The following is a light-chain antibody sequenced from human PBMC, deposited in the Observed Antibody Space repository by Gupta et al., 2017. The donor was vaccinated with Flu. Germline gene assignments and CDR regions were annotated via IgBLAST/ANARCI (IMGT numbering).Light chain of an antibody. CDR2: GAS. CDR3: QQDGNLSIT. Sequence: EIVLTQSPRPLSLSPGQRATLSCRASKSVSGNYLTWYQQKPGQAPRLLIYGASSRATGIPDRFSGSGSGTDFTLTISRLEPEDFAVYYCQQDGNLSITFGQGTRMEIK. J-gene: IGKJ5*01. CDR1: KSVSGNY. V-gene: IGKV3-20*01.